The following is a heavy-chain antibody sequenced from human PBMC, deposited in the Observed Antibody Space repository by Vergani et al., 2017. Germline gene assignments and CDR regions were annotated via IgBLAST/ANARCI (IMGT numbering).Heavy chain of an antibody. CDR3: AKTPDFSSLYSSYNWFDP. CDR1: GYSITNYW. CDR2: IYAGDSDV. D-gene: IGHD3-3*01. J-gene: IGHJ5*02. Sequence: EVQLVQSGAEVKKPGESLKISCQGSGYSITNYWIAWVRQRPGKGLEWMGIIYAGDSDVRYSPSFQGQVTMSVDKSLSTDYLQWSILNASDTAKYYCAKTPDFSSLYSSYNWFDPWGQGTQVTVSS. V-gene: IGHV5-51*03.